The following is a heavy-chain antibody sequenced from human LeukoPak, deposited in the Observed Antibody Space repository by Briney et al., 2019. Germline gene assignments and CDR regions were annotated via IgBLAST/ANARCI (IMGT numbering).Heavy chain of an antibody. D-gene: IGHD1-14*01. V-gene: IGHV1-69*05. CDR3: ALEGTTYYIDD. Sequence: GSSVKVSCKAAGGALSSDGVSWVRQAPGQGLEWLGGIIPLFGTANYAQKFQGRVTITTDESTSKAHLELSSLRSEDTAVYYCALEGTTYYIDDWGQGTLVTVSS. CDR2: IIPLFGTA. CDR1: GGALSSDG. J-gene: IGHJ4*01.